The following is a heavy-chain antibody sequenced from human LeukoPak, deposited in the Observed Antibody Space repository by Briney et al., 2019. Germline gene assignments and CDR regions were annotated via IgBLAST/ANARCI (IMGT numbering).Heavy chain of an antibody. CDR1: GGTFSSYA. D-gene: IGHD2-8*01. CDR2: IIPIFGTA. V-gene: IGHV1-69*13. CDR3: ARGRGDIVLMVYAPNYYGMDV. Sequence: SVKVSCKASGGTFSSYAISWVRQAPGQGLEWMGGIIPIFGTANYAQKFQGRVMITADESTSTAYMELSSLRSEDTAVYYCARGRGDIVLMVYAPNYYGMDVWGQGTTVTVS. J-gene: IGHJ6*02.